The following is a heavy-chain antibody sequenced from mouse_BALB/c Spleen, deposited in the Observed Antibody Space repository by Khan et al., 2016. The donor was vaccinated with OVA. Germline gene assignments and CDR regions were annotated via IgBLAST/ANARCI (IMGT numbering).Heavy chain of an antibody. Sequence: QIQLVQSGPELKKPGETVKISCKASGYTFTNYGMNWVKQSPGKALKWMGWINTYTGEPTYADDFKGRFAFSLETSASTAYLQINNLKNEDTATYFCARPPYLSYTPAHWGQGPSVIVSS. CDR3: ARPPYLSYTPAH. CDR2: INTYTGEP. J-gene: IGHJ4*01. CDR1: GYTFTNYG. V-gene: IGHV9-3-1*01. D-gene: IGHD2-10*01.